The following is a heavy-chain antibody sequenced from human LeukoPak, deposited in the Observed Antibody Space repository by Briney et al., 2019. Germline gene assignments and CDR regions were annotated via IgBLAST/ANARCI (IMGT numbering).Heavy chain of an antibody. CDR1: GYTFTGYY. Sequence: SVKVSCKASGYTFTGYYMHWVRQAPGQGLEWMGGIIPIFGTANYAQKFQGRVTITADESTSTAYMELSSLRSEDTAVYYCARDGDSGSFDYWGQGTLVTVSS. J-gene: IGHJ4*02. D-gene: IGHD1-26*01. CDR3: ARDGDSGSFDY. V-gene: IGHV1-69*13. CDR2: IIPIFGTA.